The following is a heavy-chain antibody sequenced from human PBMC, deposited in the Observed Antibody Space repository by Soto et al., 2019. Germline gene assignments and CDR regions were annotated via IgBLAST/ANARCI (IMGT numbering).Heavy chain of an antibody. Sequence: QLQLQESGPGLVKPSETLSLTCTVSGGSISSSSYYWGWIRQPPGKGLEWIGSIYYSGSTYYNPSLKSRVTISVDTSKNQFSLKLSSVTAADTAVYYCASRQISSSWYYFDYWGQGTLVTVSS. V-gene: IGHV4-39*01. CDR2: IYYSGST. CDR1: GGSISSSSYY. J-gene: IGHJ4*02. D-gene: IGHD6-13*01. CDR3: ASRQISSSWYYFDY.